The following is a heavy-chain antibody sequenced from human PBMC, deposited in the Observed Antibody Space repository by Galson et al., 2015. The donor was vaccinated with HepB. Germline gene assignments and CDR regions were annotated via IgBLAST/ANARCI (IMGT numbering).Heavy chain of an antibody. V-gene: IGHV4-39*01. J-gene: IGHJ2*01. CDR1: GGSISSSTYF. CDR3: TRHPGRIEDWYFDL. D-gene: IGHD1-26*01. CDR2: IYYSGDT. Sequence: SETLSLTCTVSGGSISSSTYFWGWIRQPPGKGLEWIGSIYYSGDTYYSPSLKSRVTISVDTSKNQFSLKLSSVTAADTAVYYCTRHPGRIEDWYFDLWGRGTLVTVSS.